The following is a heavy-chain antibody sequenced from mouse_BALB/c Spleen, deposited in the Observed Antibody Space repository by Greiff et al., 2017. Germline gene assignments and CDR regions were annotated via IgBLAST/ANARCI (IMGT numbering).Heavy chain of an antibody. V-gene: IGHV1-5*01. J-gene: IGHJ4*01. CDR2: IYPGDSDT. CDR3: TRRHYRDGATYYAMDY. CDR1: GFTFTSYW. Sequence: EVQLQQSGTVLVRPGASLKLSCTASGFTFTSYWMSWVHQSPGQGLEWIGAIYPGDSDTSYNQTFKGKAKLTAVTSTSTAYMELSRLTKEDAAVYYYTRRHYRDGATYYAMDYWGQGTSVTVSS. D-gene: IGHD2-14*01.